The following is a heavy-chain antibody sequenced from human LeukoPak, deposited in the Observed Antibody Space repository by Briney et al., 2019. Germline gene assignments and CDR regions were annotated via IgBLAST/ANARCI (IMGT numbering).Heavy chain of an antibody. Sequence: PGGSLRLSCAASGITFSSYWMHWVRQAPGKGLVWVSRIKGDGSSTSYVDSVEGRFTISRDNAKNTLHLQMSSLRVEDTAVYHCVAIAACGPRHLDYWGQGTLVTVSS. CDR2: IKGDGSST. D-gene: IGHD6-13*01. J-gene: IGHJ4*02. CDR1: GITFSSYW. CDR3: VAIAACGPRHLDY. V-gene: IGHV3-74*01.